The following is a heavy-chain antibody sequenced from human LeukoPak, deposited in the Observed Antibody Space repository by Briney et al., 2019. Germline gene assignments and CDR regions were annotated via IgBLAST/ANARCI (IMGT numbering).Heavy chain of an antibody. D-gene: IGHD3-3*01. CDR3: ARHSIPHYAFWSGYFFDY. CDR1: GGSIASSGDY. CDR2: MDYSGDT. Sequence: SETLSLTCTVSGGSIASSGDYWGWIRQSPGKGLEWIGSMDYSGDTYYNPSVKRRVTISVDTSKNQFSLKLSSVTAADTAVYYCARHSIPHYAFWSGYFFDYWGQGTLVTVPS. V-gene: IGHV4-39*01. J-gene: IGHJ4*02.